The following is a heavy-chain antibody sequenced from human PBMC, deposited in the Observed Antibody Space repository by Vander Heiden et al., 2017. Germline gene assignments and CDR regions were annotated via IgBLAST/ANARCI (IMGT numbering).Heavy chain of an antibody. CDR2: ISSRSSYI. CDR3: ARALGVLAAKTYSMDV. Sequence: EVQLVESGGGLVKPGGSLRLSWSASEFTFSDYTMKWVHQAPGKGLEWVSSISSRSSYIYCADSVRGRFTISRDNAQNSLYLEMNSLRAEDTALYYCARALGVLAAKTYSMDVWGQGTTVTVSS. CDR1: EFTFSDYT. V-gene: IGHV3-21*03. J-gene: IGHJ6*02. D-gene: IGHD2-15*01.